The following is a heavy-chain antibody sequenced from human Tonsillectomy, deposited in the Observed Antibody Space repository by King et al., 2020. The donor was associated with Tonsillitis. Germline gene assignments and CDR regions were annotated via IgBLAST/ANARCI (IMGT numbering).Heavy chain of an antibody. CDR3: ATRDSSSSQVKYYFDY. D-gene: IGHD6-6*01. V-gene: IGHV4-34*01. CDR2: INHSGST. Sequence: VQLPQWGAGLLKPSETLSLPCAVSGGSFSGYYWSWIRQPPGKGLEWIGEINHSGSTNYNPSLKSRVTISVDTSKNQFSLKLSSVTAADTAVYYCATRDSSSSQVKYYFDYWGQGTLVTVSS. CDR1: GGSFSGYY. J-gene: IGHJ4*02.